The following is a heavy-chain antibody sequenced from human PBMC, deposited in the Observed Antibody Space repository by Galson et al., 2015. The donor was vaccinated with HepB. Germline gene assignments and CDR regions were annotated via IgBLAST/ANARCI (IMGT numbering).Heavy chain of an antibody. Sequence: SLRVSCAASGFTFSSYSMNWVRQAPGKGLEWVSSISSSSSYIYYADSVKGRFTISRDNAKNSLYLQMNSLRAEDTAVYYCARDLSYYGSGRFYDYWGQGTLVTVSS. D-gene: IGHD3-10*01. CDR3: ARDLSYYGSGRFYDY. V-gene: IGHV3-21*01. CDR1: GFTFSSYS. CDR2: ISSSSSYI. J-gene: IGHJ4*02.